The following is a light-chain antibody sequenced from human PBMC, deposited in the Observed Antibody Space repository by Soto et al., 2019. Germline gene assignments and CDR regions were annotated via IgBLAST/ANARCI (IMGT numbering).Light chain of an antibody. CDR1: SSDVGGYNY. CDR3: SSYTSSSTLLYV. Sequence: QSALTQPVSVSGSPGQSITISCTGTSSDVGGYNYVSWYQQHPGKAPKLMIYEVTNRPSGVSNRFSGSKSGNTASLTISGLQAEDEADYYCSSYTSSSTLLYVFGTGTKVTVL. CDR2: EVT. V-gene: IGLV2-14*01. J-gene: IGLJ1*01.